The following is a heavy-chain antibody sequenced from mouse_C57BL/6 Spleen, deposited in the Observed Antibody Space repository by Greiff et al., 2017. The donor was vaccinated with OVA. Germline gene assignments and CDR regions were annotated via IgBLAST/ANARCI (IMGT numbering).Heavy chain of an antibody. CDR1: GFTFSSYA. CDR3: ARDYYYGSSYAYFDV. Sequence: EVMLVESGGGLVKPGGSLKLSCAASGFTFSSYAMSWVRQTPEKRLEWVATISDGGSYTYYPDNVKGRFTISRDNAKNNLYLQMSHLKSEDTAMYYCARDYYYGSSYAYFDVWGTGTTVTVSS. D-gene: IGHD1-1*01. J-gene: IGHJ1*03. V-gene: IGHV5-4*01. CDR2: ISDGGSYT.